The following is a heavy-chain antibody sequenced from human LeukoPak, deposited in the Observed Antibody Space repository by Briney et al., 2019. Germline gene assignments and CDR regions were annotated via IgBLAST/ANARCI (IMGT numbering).Heavy chain of an antibody. J-gene: IGHJ4*02. D-gene: IGHD6-6*01. V-gene: IGHV3-21*01. CDR1: GFTFSSYG. Sequence: GGSLRLSCAASGFTFSSYGMHWVRQAPGKGLEWVSSISSSSSYIYYADSVKGRFTISRDNAKNSLYLQMNSLRAEDTAVYYCAKDSTRSYSSSAFDYWGQGTLVTVSS. CDR3: AKDSTRSYSSSAFDY. CDR2: ISSSSSYI.